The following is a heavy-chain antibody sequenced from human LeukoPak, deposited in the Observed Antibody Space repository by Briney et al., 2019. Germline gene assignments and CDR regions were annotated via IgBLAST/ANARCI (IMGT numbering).Heavy chain of an antibody. CDR3: VKESLEGDT. J-gene: IGHJ5*02. CDR2: IMYDGSIK. Sequence: GGSLRLSCAASGFTFTNFGMHWVRQAPGKGLDWVASIMYDGSIKFYADSVLGRFTISRDNSKNTLDLQMNSLRTEDTAVYYCVKESLEGDTWGQGTLVTVSS. D-gene: IGHD1-1*01. CDR1: GFTFTNFG. V-gene: IGHV3-30*02.